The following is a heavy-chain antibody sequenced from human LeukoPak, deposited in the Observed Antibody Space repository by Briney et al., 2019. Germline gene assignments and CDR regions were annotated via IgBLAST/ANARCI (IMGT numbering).Heavy chain of an antibody. D-gene: IGHD4-17*01. Sequence: PGGSLRLSCAASGFTFSNYWMHWVRQAPGKGLVWVSRINSDGILTYYADSVKGRFTISRDNSKNTLYLQMNSLRAEDTAVYYCARTVTTYPVWYFDLWGRGTLVTVSS. V-gene: IGHV3-74*01. CDR2: INSDGILT. CDR1: GFTFSNYW. J-gene: IGHJ2*01. CDR3: ARTVTTYPVWYFDL.